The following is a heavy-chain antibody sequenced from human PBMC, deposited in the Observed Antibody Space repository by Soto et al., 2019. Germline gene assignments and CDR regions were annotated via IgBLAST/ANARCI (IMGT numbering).Heavy chain of an antibody. CDR2: MNPNSGNT. CDR3: ARGPGSSWYRQNWFDP. CDR1: GYTFTSYD. Sequence: ASVKVSCKASGYTFTSYDINWVRQATGQGLEWMGWMNPNSGNTGYAQKFQGRVTMTRNTSISTAYMELSSLRSEDTAVYYCARGPGSSWYRQNWFDPWGQGTLVTGSS. J-gene: IGHJ5*02. V-gene: IGHV1-8*01. D-gene: IGHD6-13*01.